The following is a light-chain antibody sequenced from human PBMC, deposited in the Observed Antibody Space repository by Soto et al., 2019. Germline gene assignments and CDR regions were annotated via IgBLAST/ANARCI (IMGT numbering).Light chain of an antibody. CDR1: QTVRNNY. J-gene: IGKJ1*01. Sequence: EFVLTQSPGTLSLSPGERATLSCRASQTVRNNYLAWYQQKPGQAPRLLIYDASSRATGIPDRFSGGGSGTDFTLTISSLEPEDFAVYYCQQCGSSPWTFGQGTKVDI. CDR3: QQCGSSPWT. CDR2: DAS. V-gene: IGKV3-20*01.